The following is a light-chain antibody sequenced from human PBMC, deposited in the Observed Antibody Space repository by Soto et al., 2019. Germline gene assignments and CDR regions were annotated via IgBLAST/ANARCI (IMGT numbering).Light chain of an antibody. CDR2: WAS. CDR1: QSVLYSSNNKNY. Sequence: DIVMTQSPDSLAVSLGERATINCKSSQSVLYSSNNKNYLAWYQQKPGQPPKLLIYWASTRESGVPDRCSGSGSETDFTLTISSLQAEDVAVYYCQQYFRPWTFGQGTKVEIK. J-gene: IGKJ1*01. V-gene: IGKV4-1*01. CDR3: QQYFRPWT.